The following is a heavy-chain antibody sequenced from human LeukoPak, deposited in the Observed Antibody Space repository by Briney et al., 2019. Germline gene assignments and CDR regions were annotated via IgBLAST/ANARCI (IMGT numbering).Heavy chain of an antibody. J-gene: IGHJ4*02. CDR1: GFTISSYG. Sequence: GGSLRLSCAASGFTISSYGTHWVRQAPGKGLEWVAFIRYDGSNKYYADSVKGRFTISRDNSKNTLYLQMNSLRAEDTAVYYCAKDSIYDILTGYFDYWGQGTLVTVSS. D-gene: IGHD3-9*01. CDR2: IRYDGSNK. CDR3: AKDSIYDILTGYFDY. V-gene: IGHV3-30*02.